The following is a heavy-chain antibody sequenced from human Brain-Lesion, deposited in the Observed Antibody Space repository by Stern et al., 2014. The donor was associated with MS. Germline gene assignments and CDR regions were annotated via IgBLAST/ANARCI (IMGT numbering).Heavy chain of an antibody. J-gene: IGHJ4*02. Sequence: VQLVESGPGLVKPSETLSLTCTVSGGSINTNNYYWGWIRQPPGKGLEWIGNIYSSGSTFYSPSLKSRVTMSVDTSKNQFSPKLSSVTAADTAVYYCARTGDDFGDYSLSYWGQGTLVTVSS. CDR3: ARTGDDFGDYSLSY. CDR1: GGSINTNNYY. D-gene: IGHD4-17*01. V-gene: IGHV4-39*01. CDR2: IYSSGST.